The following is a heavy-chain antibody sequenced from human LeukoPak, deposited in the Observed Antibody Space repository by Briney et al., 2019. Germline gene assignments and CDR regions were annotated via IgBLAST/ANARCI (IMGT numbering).Heavy chain of an antibody. CDR2: INHSGST. CDR3: ARSIVVVPAAMKRSTTYYYYYMDV. J-gene: IGHJ6*03. V-gene: IGHV4-34*01. D-gene: IGHD2-2*01. Sequence: SETLSLTCAVYGGSFSGYYWSWIRQPPGKGLEWIGEINHSGSTNYNPSLKSRVTISVDTSKNQFSLKLSSVTAADTAVYYCARSIVVVPAAMKRSTTYYYYYMDVWGNGTTVTISS. CDR1: GGSFSGYY.